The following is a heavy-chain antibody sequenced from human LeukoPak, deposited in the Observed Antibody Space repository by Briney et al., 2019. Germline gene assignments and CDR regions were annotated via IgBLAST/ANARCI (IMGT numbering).Heavy chain of an antibody. J-gene: IGHJ5*02. CDR2: IFPILGIA. CDR3: ARDTPYSGSDPVWFDP. Sequence: ASVKVSCKASGGTFISYAISWVRQAPGQGLEWMGRIFPILGIANYAQKFQGRVTITADKSTSTAYMDLRSLRSEDTAVYYCARDTPYSGSDPVWFDPWGQGTLVTVSS. CDR1: GGTFISYA. D-gene: IGHD1-26*01. V-gene: IGHV1-69*04.